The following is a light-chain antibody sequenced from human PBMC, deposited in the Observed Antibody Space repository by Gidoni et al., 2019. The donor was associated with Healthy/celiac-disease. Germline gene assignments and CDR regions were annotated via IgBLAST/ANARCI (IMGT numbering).Light chain of an antibody. V-gene: IGKV1-5*01. CDR3: QQYNSYSHFT. CDR2: DAS. CDR1: QSISSW. Sequence: DIQMTQSPSTLSASVGDRVTIPCRASQSISSWLAWYQQKPGKAPKLLIYDASSLESGVPSRFSGSGSGTEFTLTISSLQPDDFATYYCQQYNSYSHFTFGPGTKVDIK. J-gene: IGKJ3*01.